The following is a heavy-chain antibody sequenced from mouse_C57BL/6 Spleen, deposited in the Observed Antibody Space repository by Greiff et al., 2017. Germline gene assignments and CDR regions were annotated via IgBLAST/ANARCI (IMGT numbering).Heavy chain of an antibody. V-gene: IGHV1-59*01. CDR1: GYTFTSYW. D-gene: IGHD3-2*02. Sequence: QVQLQQPGAELVRPGTSVKLSCKASGYTFTSYWLHWVKQRPGQGLEWIGVIDPSDSYTNYNQKFKGKATLTVDTSSSTAYMQLSSLTSEDSAVYYCARERQLRAMDYWGQGTSVTVSS. CDR2: IDPSDSYT. CDR3: ARERQLRAMDY. J-gene: IGHJ4*01.